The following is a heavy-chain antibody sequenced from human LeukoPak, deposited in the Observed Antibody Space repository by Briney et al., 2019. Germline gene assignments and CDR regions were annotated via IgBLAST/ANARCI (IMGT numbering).Heavy chain of an antibody. J-gene: IGHJ4*02. D-gene: IGHD6-19*01. CDR3: AKHRRMAGIDY. CDR2: ISGSGGST. CDR1: GFTLSTYG. Sequence: GGSLRLSCAPSGFTLSTYGMTWVRQAPGKGLEWVSAISGSGGSTYYADSVKGRFTISRDNSKNTLYLQMNSLRAEDTAVYYCAKHRRMAGIDYWGQGTLVTVSS. V-gene: IGHV3-23*01.